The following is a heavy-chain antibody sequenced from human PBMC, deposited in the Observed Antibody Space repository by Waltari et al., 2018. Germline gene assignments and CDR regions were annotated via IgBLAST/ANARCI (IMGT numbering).Heavy chain of an antibody. Sequence: EVQLVESGGGLVQPGGSLRLSCAASGFTFSSYWMHWVRQAPGKGRVGVLRINSVGSGTSNTDSVKGVDTRSRDNAKNTLYLQINRLSAEETAVYYVAKEGGVYSYDYEFWGQGTLVTVSS. CDR3: AKEGGVYSYDYEF. CDR1: GFTFSSYW. CDR2: INSVGSGT. D-gene: IGHD5-18*01. J-gene: IGHJ4*02. V-gene: IGHV3-74*01.